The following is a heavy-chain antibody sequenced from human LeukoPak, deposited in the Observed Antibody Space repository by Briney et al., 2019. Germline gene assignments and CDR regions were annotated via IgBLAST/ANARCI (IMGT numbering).Heavy chain of an antibody. V-gene: IGHV3-23*01. J-gene: IGHJ6*02. D-gene: IGHD6-19*01. Sequence: PGGSLRLSCAASGFTFSSYAMSWVRQAPGKGLEWVSAISGSGGSTYYADSVKGRFTMSRDTSKNTLYLQMNSLRAEDTAVYYCAKEDSSGWYGGRRSAAWDYYSYYVMDVWGQGTTVTVSS. CDR3: AKEDSSGWYGGRRSAAWDYYSYYVMDV. CDR1: GFTFSSYA. CDR2: ISGSGGST.